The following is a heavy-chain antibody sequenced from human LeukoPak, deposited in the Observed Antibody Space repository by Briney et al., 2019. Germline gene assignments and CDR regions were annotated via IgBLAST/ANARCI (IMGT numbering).Heavy chain of an antibody. CDR2: ISYTGST. J-gene: IGHJ1*01. CDR3: ARHAYDSSGYYQNEYIQH. CDR1: GGSISSYY. Sequence: SETLSLTCTVSGGSISSYYWSWIRQSPGKGLEWIGYISYTGSTYYNPSLKSRVTISVDTSKNQFSLKLSSVTAADTAVYYCARHAYDSSGYYQNEYIQHWGQGTLVTVSS. D-gene: IGHD3-22*01. V-gene: IGHV4-59*08.